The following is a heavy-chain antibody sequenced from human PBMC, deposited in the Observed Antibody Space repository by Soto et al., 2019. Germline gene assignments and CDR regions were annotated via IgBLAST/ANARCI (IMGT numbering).Heavy chain of an antibody. Sequence: SETLSLTCAVYGVSFSGYYWSWIRQPPGKGLEWIGEINHSGSTNYNPSLKSRVTISVDTSKNQFSLKLSSVTAADTAVYYCARLADYSNWGMDVWGKGTTVTVSS. CDR3: ARLADYSNWGMDV. D-gene: IGHD4-4*01. CDR2: INHSGST. J-gene: IGHJ6*04. V-gene: IGHV4-34*01. CDR1: GVSFSGYY.